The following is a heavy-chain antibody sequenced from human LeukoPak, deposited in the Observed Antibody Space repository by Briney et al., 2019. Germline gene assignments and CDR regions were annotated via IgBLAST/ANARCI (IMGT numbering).Heavy chain of an antibody. V-gene: IGHV1-69*01. Sequence: SVKVSCKASGGTFSSYAISWVRQAPGQGLEWMEGIIPIFGTANYAQKFQGRVTITADESTSTAYMELSSLRSEDTAVYYCARDDTMVRGVHNWGQGTLVTVSS. CDR3: ARDDTMVRGVHN. J-gene: IGHJ4*02. D-gene: IGHD3-10*01. CDR2: IIPIFGTA. CDR1: GGTFSSYA.